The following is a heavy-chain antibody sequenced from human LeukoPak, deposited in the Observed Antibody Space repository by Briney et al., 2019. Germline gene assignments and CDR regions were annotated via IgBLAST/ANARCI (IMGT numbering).Heavy chain of an antibody. D-gene: IGHD3-22*01. Sequence: PSETLSLTCTVSGGSISSYYWSWIRQPPGKGLEWIGYIYYSESTNYNPSLKSRVTISVDTSKNQFSLKLSSVTAADTAVYYCARGGGDSSGYYTPFDYWGQGTLVTVSS. J-gene: IGHJ4*02. CDR3: ARGGGDSSGYYTPFDY. V-gene: IGHV4-59*01. CDR2: IYYSEST. CDR1: GGSISSYY.